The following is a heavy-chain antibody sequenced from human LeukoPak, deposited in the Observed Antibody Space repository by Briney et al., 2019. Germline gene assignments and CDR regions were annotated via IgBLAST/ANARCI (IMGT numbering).Heavy chain of an antibody. J-gene: IGHJ4*02. CDR2: ISGNGGTT. V-gene: IGHV3-23*01. CDR3: AKRWYYFDY. D-gene: IGHD2-15*01. CDR1: GFTFTDYA. Sequence: GRSLRLSCAASGFTFTDYAMSWVRQAPGKGLEWVSSISGNGGTTYYADSVKGRFTISRDNSKNTLFLQMNSLGAEDTAVYYCAKRWYYFDYWGQGTLVTVSS.